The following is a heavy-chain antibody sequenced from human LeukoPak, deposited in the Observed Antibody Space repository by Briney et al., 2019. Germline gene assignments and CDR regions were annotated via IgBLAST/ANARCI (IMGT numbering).Heavy chain of an antibody. J-gene: IGHJ4*02. Sequence: GASVKVSCKASRYTFTGYYMHWVRQAPGQGLEWMGWINPNSGGTNYAQKFQGRVTMTRDTSISTAYMELSRLRSDDTAVYYCARIDILTGYYSDYWGQGTLVTVSS. CDR3: ARIDILTGYYSDY. V-gene: IGHV1-2*02. D-gene: IGHD3-9*01. CDR2: INPNSGGT. CDR1: RYTFTGYY.